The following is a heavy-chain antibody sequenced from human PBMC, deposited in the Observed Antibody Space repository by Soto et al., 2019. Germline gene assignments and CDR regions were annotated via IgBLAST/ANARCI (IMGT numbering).Heavy chain of an antibody. CDR3: ARSIPGSAFDI. J-gene: IGHJ3*02. Sequence: VGSLRLSCAASGFTFSSYAMHWVRQAPGKGLEWVAVISYDGSNKYYADSVKGRFTISRDNSKNTLYLQMNSLRAEDTAVYYCARSIPGSAFDIWGQGTMVTVSS. CDR1: GFTFSSYA. D-gene: IGHD3-10*01. CDR2: ISYDGSNK. V-gene: IGHV3-30-3*01.